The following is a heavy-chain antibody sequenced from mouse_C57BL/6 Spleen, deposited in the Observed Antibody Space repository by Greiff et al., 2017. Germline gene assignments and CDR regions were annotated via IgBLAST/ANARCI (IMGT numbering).Heavy chain of an antibody. D-gene: IGHD2-4*01. CDR1: GYAFSSYW. J-gene: IGHJ2*01. CDR3: ARAGYYDYDGY. Sequence: VKLLESGAELVKPGASVKISCKASGYAFSSYWMNWVKQRPGKGLEWIGQIYPGDGDTNYNGKFKDKATLTADKAASTAYMQLSSLTSEDSAVYFCARAGYYDYDGYWGQGTTLTVSA. V-gene: IGHV1-80*01. CDR2: IYPGDGDT.